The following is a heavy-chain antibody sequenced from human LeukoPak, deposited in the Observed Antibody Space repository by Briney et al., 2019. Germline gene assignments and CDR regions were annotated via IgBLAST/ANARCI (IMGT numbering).Heavy chain of an antibody. D-gene: IGHD6-19*01. J-gene: IGHJ6*03. V-gene: IGHV1-69*06. CDR3: ANTLAVAGLYNYYYMDV. Sequence: ASVNVSCKASGGTFSSYAISWVRQAPGQGLEWMGGIIPIFGTANYAQKFQGRVTITADKSTSTAYMELSSLRSEDTAVYYCANTLAVAGLYNYYYMDVGGKGTTVTVSS. CDR1: GGTFSSYA. CDR2: IIPIFGTA.